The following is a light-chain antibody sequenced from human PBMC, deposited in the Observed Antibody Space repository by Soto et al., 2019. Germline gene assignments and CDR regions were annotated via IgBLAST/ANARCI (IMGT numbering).Light chain of an antibody. V-gene: IGLV2-14*01. Sequence: QSALTQPASVSGSPGQSITISCTGTSSDVGGYNYVSWYQQHPGKAPKLMIYEVSNRPSGVSNRFSGSKSGNTASLTISGLQAEDEAEYYCSSYTSSNTRGFGGGTKLTVL. J-gene: IGLJ3*02. CDR2: EVS. CDR3: SSYTSSNTRG. CDR1: SSDVGGYNY.